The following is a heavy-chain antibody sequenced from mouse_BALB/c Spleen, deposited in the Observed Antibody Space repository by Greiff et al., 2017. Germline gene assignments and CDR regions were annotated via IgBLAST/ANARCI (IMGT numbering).Heavy chain of an antibody. Sequence: EVKLVESGGDLVKPGGSLKLSCAASGFTFSSYGMAWVSQTPDKRLEWVATISSGGSYTYYPDSVKGRFTISRDNAKNTLYLQMSSLKSEDTAMYYCAREGESYGNTYYFDYWGQGTTLTVSS. CDR3: AREGESYGNTYYFDY. CDR2: ISSGGSYT. CDR1: GFTFSSYG. V-gene: IGHV5-6*01. J-gene: IGHJ2*01. D-gene: IGHD2-1*01.